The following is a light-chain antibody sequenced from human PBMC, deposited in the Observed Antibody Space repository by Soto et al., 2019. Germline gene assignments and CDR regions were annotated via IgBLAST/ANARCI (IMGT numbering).Light chain of an antibody. J-gene: IGKJ1*01. CDR1: QGISSW. Sequence: DIKMNQSPSAVSAYLGDRVAISCRASQGISSWLAWYQQKPGKAPNLLIYAASSLQSGVPPRFSGSGSGPEFILTISSLQPDDFATYYCQQYNSYRTFGQGTKAAIK. V-gene: IGKV1D-16*01. CDR3: QQYNSYRT. CDR2: AAS.